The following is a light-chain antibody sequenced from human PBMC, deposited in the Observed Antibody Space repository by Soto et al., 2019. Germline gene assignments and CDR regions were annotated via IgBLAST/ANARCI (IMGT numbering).Light chain of an antibody. CDR2: GNI. CDR3: AAWDASLSACV. J-gene: IGLJ1*01. Sequence: QSVLTQPPSVSGAPGQRVTISCTGSSSNIGAGYDVHWYQQLPGTAPKLLIFGNINRPSGVPDRFSGSKSGTSASLAITGLQAEDEADYYCAAWDASLSACVFGNGTKLTVL. V-gene: IGLV1-40*01. CDR1: SSNIGAGYD.